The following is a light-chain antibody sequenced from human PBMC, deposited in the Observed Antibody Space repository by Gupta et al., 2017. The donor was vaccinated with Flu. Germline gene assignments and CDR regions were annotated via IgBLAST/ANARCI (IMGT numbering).Light chain of an antibody. CDR3: TSYTNSTMRV. J-gene: IGLJ3*02. CDR2: DVS. CDR1: SSDVGGYNF. V-gene: IGLV2-14*03. Sequence: QPALAQPASVSGSPGQSITVSCTGTSSDVGGYNFVSWYQHHPGKAPKLMMYDVSNRPSGVSNRGSGSKSGNTDSLTISGLQAEDEADDDCTSYTNSTMRVFGGGTRVTVL.